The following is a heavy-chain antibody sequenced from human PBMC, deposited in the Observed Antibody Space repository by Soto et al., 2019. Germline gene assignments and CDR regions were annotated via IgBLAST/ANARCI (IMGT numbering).Heavy chain of an antibody. Sequence: PSETLSLTYTVSGVSVSRDYQWIWIRQPPGKGLEWIGHISYSGSPYYHPSLRSRLSISVDTSKNQFSLKVKSVTAADTAVYYCARAWGFWGQGTLVTVSS. V-gene: IGHV4-30-4*01. CDR1: GVSVSRDYQ. CDR3: ARAWGF. CDR2: ISYSGSP. J-gene: IGHJ1*01. D-gene: IGHD3-16*01.